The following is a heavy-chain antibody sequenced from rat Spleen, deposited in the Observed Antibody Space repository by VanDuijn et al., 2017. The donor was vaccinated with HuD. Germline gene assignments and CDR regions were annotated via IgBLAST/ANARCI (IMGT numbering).Heavy chain of an antibody. CDR2: IIYDGSNT. V-gene: IGHV5-7*01. D-gene: IGHD1-11*01. CDR3: ARQGYLRDWYFDF. J-gene: IGHJ1*01. Sequence: EVQLVESGGGLVQPGRSLKLSCAASGFTFSDFYMAWVRQAPKKGLEWVATIIYDGSNTYYRESVKGRFTISRDNAKSTLYLQMDSLRSEDTATYYCARQGYLRDWYFDFWGPGTMVTVSS. CDR1: GFTFSDFY.